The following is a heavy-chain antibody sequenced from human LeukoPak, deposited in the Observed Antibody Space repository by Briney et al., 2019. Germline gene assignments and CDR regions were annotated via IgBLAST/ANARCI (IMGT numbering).Heavy chain of an antibody. V-gene: IGHV4-34*01. CDR3: ARHDSSGWTFDY. D-gene: IGHD6-19*01. J-gene: IGHJ4*02. CDR2: IDDRGNT. Sequence: SETLSLTCTVYGGSFSDYYWNWIRQPPGQGLEWIGEIDDRGNTNYKSSLKSRVTISVDTSKTQFSLNLNSVTAADTAVYYCARHDSSGWTFDYWGQGTLVTVSS. CDR1: GGSFSDYY.